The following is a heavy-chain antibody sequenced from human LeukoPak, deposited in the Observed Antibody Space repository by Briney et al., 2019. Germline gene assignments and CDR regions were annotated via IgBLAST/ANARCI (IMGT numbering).Heavy chain of an antibody. J-gene: IGHJ6*02. D-gene: IGHD3-10*01. CDR1: GDSVSGNSAA. V-gene: IGHV6-1*01. CDR2: TYYRSKWYN. Sequence: SQTLSLTCAISGDSVSGNSAAWNWIRQSPSRGLEWLGRTYYRSKWYNDYAVSVKSRITINPDTSKNQFSLQLNSVTPEDTAVYYCARVRLRYGSTYYYGMDVWGQGTTVTVSS. CDR3: ARVRLRYGSTYYYGMDV.